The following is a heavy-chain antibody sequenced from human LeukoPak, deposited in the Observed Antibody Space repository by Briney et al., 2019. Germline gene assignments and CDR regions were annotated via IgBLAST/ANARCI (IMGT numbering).Heavy chain of an antibody. Sequence: QPGGSLRLSCAASGFTFSSYEMNWVRQAPGKGLEWVSYISSSGSTIYYADSVKGRFTISRDNAKNSLYLQMNSLRAEDTAVYYCTAEISAAGREVDYWGQGTLVTVSP. D-gene: IGHD6-13*01. CDR2: ISSSGSTI. CDR1: GFTFSSYE. V-gene: IGHV3-48*03. CDR3: TAEISAAGREVDY. J-gene: IGHJ4*02.